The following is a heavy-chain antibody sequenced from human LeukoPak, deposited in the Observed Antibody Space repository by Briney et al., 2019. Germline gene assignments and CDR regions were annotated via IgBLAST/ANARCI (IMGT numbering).Heavy chain of an antibody. D-gene: IGHD2-15*01. CDR2: MYNSGSGST. Sequence: SETLSLTCTVSGGSISGYYWTWIRQPPEKGLEWIGYMYNSGSGSTNYNPSLRSRVSISVDTSKNHFSLKLSSATAADTAVYYCARRGGHAGSFDYWGQGTLVTVSS. V-gene: IGHV4-59*08. CDR1: GGSISGYY. J-gene: IGHJ4*02. CDR3: ARRGGHAGSFDY.